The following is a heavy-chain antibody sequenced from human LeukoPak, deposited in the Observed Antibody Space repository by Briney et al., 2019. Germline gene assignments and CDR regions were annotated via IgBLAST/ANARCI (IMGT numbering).Heavy chain of an antibody. V-gene: IGHV3-23*01. CDR3: AKFQGKFNYYYGMDV. CDR2: ISGSGGST. Sequence: GGSLRLSCAASGFTFSSYAMSWVRQAPGKGLEWVSAISGSGGSTYYADSVKGRFTISRDNSKNTLYLQMNSLRAEDTAVYYCAKFQGKFNYYYGMDVWGQGTTVTVSS. CDR1: GFTFSSYA. J-gene: IGHJ6*02.